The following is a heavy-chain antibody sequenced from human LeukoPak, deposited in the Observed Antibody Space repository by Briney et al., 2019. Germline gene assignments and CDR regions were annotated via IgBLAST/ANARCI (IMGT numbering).Heavy chain of an antibody. CDR3: ARVPTPDADSYYYGMDV. CDR1: GGTFSSYA. V-gene: IGHV1-69*04. J-gene: IGHJ6*02. Sequence: GSSVKVSCKASGGTFSSYAISRVRQAPGQGLEWMGRIIPILGIANYAQKFQGRVTITADKSTSTAYMELSSLRSEDTAVYYCARVPTPDADSYYYGMDVWGQGTTVTVSS. CDR2: IIPILGIA. D-gene: IGHD4-17*01.